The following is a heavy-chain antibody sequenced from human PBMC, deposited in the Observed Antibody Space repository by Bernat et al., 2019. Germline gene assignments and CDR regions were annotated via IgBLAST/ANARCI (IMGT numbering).Heavy chain of an antibody. J-gene: IGHJ4*02. Sequence: EVQLVESGGGLVQPGGSLRLSCAASGFTVSSNYMSWVRQAPGKGLEWVSAISGSGGSTYYADSVKGRFTISRDNSKNTLYLQMNSLRAEDTAVYYCASYYDFWSGYYFDYWGQGTLVTVSS. CDR3: ASYYDFWSGYYFDY. D-gene: IGHD3-3*01. V-gene: IGHV3-23*04. CDR2: ISGSGGST. CDR1: GFTVSSNY.